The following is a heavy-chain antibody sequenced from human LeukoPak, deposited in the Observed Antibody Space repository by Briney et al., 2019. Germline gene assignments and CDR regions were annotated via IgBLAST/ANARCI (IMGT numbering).Heavy chain of an antibody. D-gene: IGHD5-18*01. CDR2: IYYSGTT. CDR1: GGSISSYY. J-gene: IGHJ3*02. CDR3: ARDDGYSYGFDAFDI. Sequence: SETLSLTCTVSGGSISSYYWSWIRQPPGKGLEGIGYIYYSGTTNYNPSLKSRVTISVDTSKNQFSLKLSSVTAADTAVYYCARDDGYSYGFDAFDIWGLGTMVTVSS. V-gene: IGHV4-59*12.